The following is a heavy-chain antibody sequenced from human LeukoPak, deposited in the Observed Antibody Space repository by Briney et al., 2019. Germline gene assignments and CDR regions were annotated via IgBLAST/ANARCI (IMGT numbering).Heavy chain of an antibody. CDR3: AKVLYDTGIFFDY. Sequence: PGGSLRLSCAASGFTFSSYDMTWVRQAPGRGLEWVSSIRPSGDNTYYGDSVKGRFTISRDNSKNTVYLQMNNMRAEDTAVYYCAKVLYDTGIFFDYWGQGTLVTVSS. D-gene: IGHD3-10*01. V-gene: IGHV3-23*01. CDR1: GFTFSSYD. CDR2: IRPSGDNT. J-gene: IGHJ4*02.